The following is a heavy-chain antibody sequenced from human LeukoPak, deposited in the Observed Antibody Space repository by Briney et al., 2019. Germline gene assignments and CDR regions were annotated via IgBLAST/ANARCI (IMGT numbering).Heavy chain of an antibody. Sequence: GRSLRLSCAASGSTFSSYAMHWVRQAPGKGLDWVAVISYDGTNKYYADSVKGRFTISRDYSKNTLYLQMNSLRAEDTAVYYCARESGTSYYFDYWGQGTLVTVSS. CDR2: ISYDGTNK. J-gene: IGHJ4*02. V-gene: IGHV3-30*04. CDR3: ARESGTSYYFDY. D-gene: IGHD6-25*01. CDR1: GSTFSSYA.